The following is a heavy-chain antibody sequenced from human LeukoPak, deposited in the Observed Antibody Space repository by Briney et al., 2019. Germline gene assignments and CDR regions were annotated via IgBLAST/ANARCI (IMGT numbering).Heavy chain of an antibody. CDR2: ISAYNGNT. CDR1: GYTFTSYG. V-gene: IGHV1-18*01. D-gene: IGHD6-13*01. Sequence: GASVKVSCKASGYTFTSYGISWVRQAPGQGLEWMGWISAYNGNTNYAQKLQGRVTMTTDTSTSTAYMELRSLRSDDTAVYYCARVGAAAGTRAAGYNWFDPWGQGTLVTVSS. J-gene: IGHJ5*02. CDR3: ARVGAAAGTRAAGYNWFDP.